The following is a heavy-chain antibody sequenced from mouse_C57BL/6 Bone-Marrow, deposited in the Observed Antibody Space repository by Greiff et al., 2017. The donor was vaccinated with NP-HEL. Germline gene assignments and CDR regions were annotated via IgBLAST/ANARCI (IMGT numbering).Heavy chain of an antibody. V-gene: IGHV5-4*01. CDR2: ISDGGSYT. CDR1: GFTFSSYA. J-gene: IGHJ1*01. Sequence: EVQGLESGGGLVKPGGSLKLSCAASGFTFSSYAMSWVRQTPEKWLEWVATISDGGSYTYYPDTVKGRFTISRYNAKHNLYLQMSHLTSEDTSVYYCARYGPVWYFDVWDSGTAVTVTS. D-gene: IGHD1-1*02. CDR3: ARYGPVWYFDV.